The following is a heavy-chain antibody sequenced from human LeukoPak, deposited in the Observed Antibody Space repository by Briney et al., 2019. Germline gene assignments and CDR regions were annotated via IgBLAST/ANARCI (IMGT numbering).Heavy chain of an antibody. Sequence: PGRPLRLSCAASGFTFSSFGMYWVRQAPGKGLEWVALISYDGENQDYVDSVKGRFTISRDNSKNRLYLQMISLRADDTAVYYCAKDRGNCGGDCHFFDYWGQGTLVTVSS. CDR2: ISYDGENQ. CDR1: GFTFSSFG. J-gene: IGHJ4*02. D-gene: IGHD2-21*02. CDR3: AKDRGNCGGDCHFFDY. V-gene: IGHV3-30*18.